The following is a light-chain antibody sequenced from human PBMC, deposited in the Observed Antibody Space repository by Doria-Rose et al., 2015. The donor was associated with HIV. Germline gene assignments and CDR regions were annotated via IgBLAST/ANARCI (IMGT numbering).Light chain of an antibody. CDR2: DAS. CDR3: QQYGTSRGT. Sequence: EIVLTQSPGTLSLSPGERATLSCRASQRVKSSYLAWYQQKPGQAPRLLIYDASTRATGCPDRFSGSGSGTDFTLAISRLEPEDVAVYYCQQYGTSRGTFGRGTRLEIK. CDR1: QRVKSSY. V-gene: IGKV3-20*01. J-gene: IGKJ5*01.